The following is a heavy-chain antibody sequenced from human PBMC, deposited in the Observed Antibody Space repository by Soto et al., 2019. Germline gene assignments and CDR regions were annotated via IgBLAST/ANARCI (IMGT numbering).Heavy chain of an antibody. CDR3: ARASTDIVVVPAAILQYYYYYMDV. V-gene: IGHV3-48*01. Sequence: GGSLRLSCAASGFTFSSYSMNWVRQAPGKGLEWVSYISSSSSTIYYADSVKGRFTISRDNAKNSLYLQMNSLRAEDTAVYYCARASTDIVVVPAAILQYYYYYMDVWGKGTTVTVSS. D-gene: IGHD2-2*01. CDR2: ISSSSSTI. J-gene: IGHJ6*03. CDR1: GFTFSSYS.